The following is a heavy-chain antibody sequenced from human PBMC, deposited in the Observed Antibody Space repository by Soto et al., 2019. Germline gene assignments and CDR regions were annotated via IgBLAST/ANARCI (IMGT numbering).Heavy chain of an antibody. J-gene: IGHJ4*02. CDR1: GFTFSNYA. CDR3: AKQAGYSSDPFDY. V-gene: IGHV3-23*01. D-gene: IGHD6-19*01. CDR2: ISGGGGTT. Sequence: EVLLLESGGGLVQPGGSLRLSCAASGFTFSNYAMSWVRQAPGKGLEWVSIISGGGGTTYYADSVKGRFTLSRDNSKHIVHLQINSLRVEDTAVYYCAKQAGYSSDPFDYWGQGTLVAVST.